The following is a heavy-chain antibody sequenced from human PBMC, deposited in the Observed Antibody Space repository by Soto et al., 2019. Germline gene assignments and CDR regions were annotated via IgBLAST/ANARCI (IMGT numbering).Heavy chain of an antibody. J-gene: IGHJ4*02. CDR1: GFSLTTSGVG. CDR3: AHRLSGDTGNWNYGASDY. D-gene: IGHD1-7*01. CDR2: IYWEADK. V-gene: IGHV2-5*02. Sequence: QITLEESGPTLVQPTQTLTLTCTFSGFSLTTSGVGVGCIRPPPGKALEWVALIYWEADKRYSPSLKSRLTITKDTSPNQVVLTMTTMDPVDTATYSCAHRLSGDTGNWNYGASDYWGQGTLVTVSS.